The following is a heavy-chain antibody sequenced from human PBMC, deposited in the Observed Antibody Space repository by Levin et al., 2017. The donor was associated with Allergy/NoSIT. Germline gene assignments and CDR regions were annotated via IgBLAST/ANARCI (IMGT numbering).Heavy chain of an antibody. CDR1: GITFSSYG. Sequence: GGSLRLSCAASGITFSSYGMNWVRQAPGKGLEWISSISTSSNYIHYADSVKGRFTISRDNAKNSLYLQMNSLRAEDTAVYYCASKTVNGDFDYWGQGTLVTVSS. J-gene: IGHJ4*02. D-gene: IGHD4-17*01. CDR3: ASKTVNGDFDY. CDR2: ISTSSNYI. V-gene: IGHV3-21*01.